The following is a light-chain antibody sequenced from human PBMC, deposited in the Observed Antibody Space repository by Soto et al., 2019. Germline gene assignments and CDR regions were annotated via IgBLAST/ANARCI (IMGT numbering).Light chain of an antibody. V-gene: IGKV1-27*01. CDR1: QGISNS. CDR3: QKYNSAPLT. CDR2: AAS. J-gene: IGKJ3*01. Sequence: DIQMTQSPSSLSAFVGGRVTITCRASQGISNSLAWYQQKPGKGPKLLIYAASTLQSGVPSRFSGSGSGTDCTRTISSLQPEEVATYYCQKYNSAPLTFGPGTKVDIK.